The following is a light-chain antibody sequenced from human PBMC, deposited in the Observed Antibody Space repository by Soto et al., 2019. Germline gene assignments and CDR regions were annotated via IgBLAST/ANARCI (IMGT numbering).Light chain of an antibody. V-gene: IGKV3-20*01. CDR3: QHYGSSPQA. CDR1: QSVSGTF. Sequence: EIVLTQSPGTLSLSPGERATLSCKASQSVSGTFLAWYQQKPGQAPSLLIYDASIRATGIPDRFSGSGSGTDFTLTISRLEPEDFAVYYCQHYGSSPQAFGQGTKVDIK. J-gene: IGKJ1*01. CDR2: DAS.